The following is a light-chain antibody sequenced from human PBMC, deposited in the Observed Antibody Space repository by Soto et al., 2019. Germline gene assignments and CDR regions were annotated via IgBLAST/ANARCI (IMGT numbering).Light chain of an antibody. CDR1: SSNIGTNY. J-gene: IGLJ1*01. CDR2: RNN. V-gene: IGLV1-47*01. CDR3: AAWDDSLSGQV. Sequence: QSVLAQPPSTAATHQPTVTISCSGSSSNIGTNYIYWYQQLPGTAPKLLIYRNNQRPSGVPDRFSGSKSGTSASLAISGLRSEDEADYYCAAWDDSLSGQVFGTGTKVTVL.